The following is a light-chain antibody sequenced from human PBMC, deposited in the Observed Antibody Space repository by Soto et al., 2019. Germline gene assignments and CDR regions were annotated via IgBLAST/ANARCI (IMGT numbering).Light chain of an antibody. Sequence: EIVMTQSPATLSVSPGERATLSCRASQSVSSNLAWYQQKPGQAPRLLIYGASTMASGIPARFSGSGSGTEFTLPISSLHSEDFAVYYCQQYNNWPPSTLGQGTKVEIK. CDR1: QSVSSN. CDR3: QQYNNWPPST. CDR2: GAS. V-gene: IGKV3-15*01. J-gene: IGKJ1*01.